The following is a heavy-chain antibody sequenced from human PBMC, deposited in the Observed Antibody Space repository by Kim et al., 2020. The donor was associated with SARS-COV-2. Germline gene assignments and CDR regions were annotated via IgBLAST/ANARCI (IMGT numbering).Heavy chain of an antibody. J-gene: IGHJ4*02. V-gene: IGHV1-2*02. CDR3: ARDPYDFWSGYHDY. Sequence: ASVKVSCKASGYTFTGYYMHWVRQAPGQGLEWMGWINPNSGGTNYAQKFQGRVTMTRDTSISTAYMELSRLRSDDTAVYYCARDPYDFWSGYHDYWGQGTLVTVSS. CDR1: GYTFTGYY. CDR2: INPNSGGT. D-gene: IGHD3-3*01.